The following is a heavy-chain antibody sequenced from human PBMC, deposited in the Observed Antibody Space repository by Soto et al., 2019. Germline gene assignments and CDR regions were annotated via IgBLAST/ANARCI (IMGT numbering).Heavy chain of an antibody. CDR1: GGSISSSSYY. CDR2: IYYSGST. D-gene: IGHD3-10*01. Sequence: SETLSLTCTVSGGSISSSSYYWGWIRQPPGKGLAWFGYIYYSGSTNYNPSLKSRVTISVDTSKNQFSLKLSSVTAADTAVYYCAREDRQSFGEFVSYYYYGMDVWGQGTTVTVSS. V-gene: IGHV4-61*05. CDR3: AREDRQSFGEFVSYYYYGMDV. J-gene: IGHJ6*02.